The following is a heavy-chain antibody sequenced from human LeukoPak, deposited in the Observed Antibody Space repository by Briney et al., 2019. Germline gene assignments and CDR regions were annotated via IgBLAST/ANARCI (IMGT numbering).Heavy chain of an antibody. CDR1: GGCMSSSSYY. D-gene: IGHD5-12*01. CDR2: IYYSGST. V-gene: IGHV4-39*01. J-gene: IGHJ4*02. Sequence: SETLSLTCTVSGGCMSSSSYYWGWIRQPPGKGLEWIVSIYYSGSTYYNPSLKSRVTISVDTSKNQFSLKLSSVTAADTAVYYCATLPLLMYGDNYFDYWGQGTLVTVSS. CDR3: ATLPLLMYGDNYFDY.